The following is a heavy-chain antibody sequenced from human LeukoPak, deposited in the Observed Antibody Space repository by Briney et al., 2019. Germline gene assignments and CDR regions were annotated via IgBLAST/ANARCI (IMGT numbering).Heavy chain of an antibody. V-gene: IGHV3-53*01. Sequence: PGGSLRLSCAASGFNFSSNYMSWVRQAPGKGLEWVSLLYSGGSAFNSDSVKGRVTISRDNSKNTLYLQLNSLRAEDTAVYYCARAGGGYRYGYYYHFYMDVWGKGTTVTVSS. J-gene: IGHJ6*03. CDR2: LYSGGSA. CDR3: ARAGGGYRYGYYYHFYMDV. D-gene: IGHD5-18*01. CDR1: GFNFSSNY.